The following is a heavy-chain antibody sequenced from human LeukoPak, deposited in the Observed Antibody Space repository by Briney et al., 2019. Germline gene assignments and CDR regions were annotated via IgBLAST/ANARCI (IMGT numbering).Heavy chain of an antibody. CDR1: DGSFSGCY. J-gene: IGHJ6*03. CDR3: ARRVTVIYYMDL. V-gene: IGHV4-34*01. D-gene: IGHD3-22*01. Sequence: PSETLSLTCAVYDGSFSGCYWTWIRQFPGRRLEWIGEINDSGGTNYNPSLKRRVNVLVDTSKNQFSLKLTSVTAADTAVYYCARRVTVIYYMDLWGKGTTVTVSS. CDR2: INDSGGT.